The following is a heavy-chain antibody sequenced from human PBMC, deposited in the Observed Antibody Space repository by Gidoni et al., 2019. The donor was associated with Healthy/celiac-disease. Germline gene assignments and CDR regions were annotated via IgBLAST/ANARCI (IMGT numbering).Heavy chain of an antibody. CDR2: IYYSGST. J-gene: IGHJ6*02. V-gene: IGHV4-59*01. Sequence: QVQLQESGPGLVKPSETLSLTCTVSGGSISSYYWSWIRQPPGKGLEWIGYIYYSGSTNYNPSLKSRVTISVDTSKNQFSLKLSSVTAADTAVYYCAREGRYFDWSPLMDVWGQGTTVTVSS. CDR1: GGSISSYY. CDR3: AREGRYFDWSPLMDV. D-gene: IGHD3-9*01.